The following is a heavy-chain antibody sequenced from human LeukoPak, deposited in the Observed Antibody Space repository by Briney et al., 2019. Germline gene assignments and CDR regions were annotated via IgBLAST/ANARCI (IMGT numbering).Heavy chain of an antibody. J-gene: IGHJ5*02. CDR1: GGSFSGYY. D-gene: IGHD3-10*01. CDR2: IYYSGST. Sequence: SETLSLTCAVYGGSFSGYYWSWIRQPPGKGLEWIGYIYYSGSTNYNPSLKSRVTISVDTSKNQFSLKLSSVTAADTAVYYCARGSYGSGSYLGLNWFDPWGQGTLVTVSS. V-gene: IGHV4-59*01. CDR3: ARGSYGSGSYLGLNWFDP.